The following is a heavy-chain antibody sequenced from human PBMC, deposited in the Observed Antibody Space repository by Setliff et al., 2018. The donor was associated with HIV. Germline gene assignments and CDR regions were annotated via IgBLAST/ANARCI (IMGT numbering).Heavy chain of an antibody. CDR2: IHPSGGST. J-gene: IGHJ4*02. V-gene: IGHV1-46*01. CDR1: GYTFTSYY. D-gene: IGHD6-13*01. CDR3: AREGIAAAGSYSYGFGQIDY. Sequence: ASVKVSCKASGYTFTSYYIHWVRQAPGQGLEWMGVIHPSGGSTSYAQSFQDRVTMTRDTSTSTVYMELSSLRSEDTAVYYCAREGIAAAGSYSYGFGQIDYWGQGTLVTVSS.